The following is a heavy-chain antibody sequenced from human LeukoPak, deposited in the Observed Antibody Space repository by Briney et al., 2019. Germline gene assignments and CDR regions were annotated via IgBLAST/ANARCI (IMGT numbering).Heavy chain of an antibody. Sequence: SETLSLTCTVSGGSISSYYWSWIRQPPGKGLEWIGYIYYSGSTNYNPSLKSRVTISVDTSKNQFSLKLSSVTAADTAVYYCAKEARDGYNFDYWGQGTLVTVSS. D-gene: IGHD5-24*01. CDR1: GGSISSYY. CDR2: IYYSGST. V-gene: IGHV4-59*01. CDR3: AKEARDGYNFDY. J-gene: IGHJ4*02.